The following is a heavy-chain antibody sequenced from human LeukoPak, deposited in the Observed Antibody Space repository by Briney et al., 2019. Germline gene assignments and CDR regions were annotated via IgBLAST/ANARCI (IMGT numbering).Heavy chain of an antibody. CDR2: VRQDGGDK. CDR1: GCTFIRHR. D-gene: IGHD6-25*01. J-gene: IGHJ4*02. V-gene: IGHV3-7*01. CDR3: ARDRSGLTSAGIDF. Sequence: GWSLRLACLASGCTFIRHRLSWLRQARGKGLEWVANVRQDGGDKYYVDSVKGSFTISRDKAKNSLYLQMNSLRAEDTAVYYCARDRSGLTSAGIDFWGQGTLVTVSS.